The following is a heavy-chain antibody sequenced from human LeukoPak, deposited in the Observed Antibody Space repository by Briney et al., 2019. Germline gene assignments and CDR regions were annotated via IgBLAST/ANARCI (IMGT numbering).Heavy chain of an antibody. CDR1: GGSLSSYY. D-gene: IGHD3-16*02. J-gene: IGHJ4*02. CDR2: IYYSGSI. V-gene: IGHV4-59*08. Sequence: SETLSLTCSVSGGSLSSYYWSWIRQPPGKGLEWIGYIYYSGSINYNPSLKSRVTISVDTSKNQFSLRLSSVTAADTAVYYCARYDVWGSYRAFDYWGQGTLVTVSS. CDR3: ARYDVWGSYRAFDY.